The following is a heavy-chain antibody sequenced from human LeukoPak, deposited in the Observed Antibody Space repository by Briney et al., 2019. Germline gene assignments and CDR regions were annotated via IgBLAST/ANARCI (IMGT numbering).Heavy chain of an antibody. CDR2: IYSSGST. D-gene: IGHD3-3*01. CDR1: DGSISTYT. V-gene: IGHV4-4*07. CDR3: ARNSPEWSHLRYFHYYYTDV. Sequence: KPSETLSLTRTVPDGSISTYTWTWIRQPAGKGLEWIGRIYSSGSTISNPSLKSRLTMSVDTSKNQFSLNLRSVTAADTAVYYCARNSPEWSHLRYFHYYYTDVWSKGTTVTVSS. J-gene: IGHJ6*03.